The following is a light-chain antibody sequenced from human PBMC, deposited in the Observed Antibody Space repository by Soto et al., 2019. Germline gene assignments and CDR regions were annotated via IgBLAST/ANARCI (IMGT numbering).Light chain of an antibody. CDR3: CSYAGSRHYV. CDR1: SSDVGSYNL. CDR2: EGT. Sequence: QSALTQPASVSGSPGQSITISCTGTSSDVGSYNLVSWYQQHPGKAPKFMIYEGTKRPSGVSNRFSGSKSGNTASLTISGHQAEDEADYYCCSYAGSRHYVFGTGTKLTVL. J-gene: IGLJ1*01. V-gene: IGLV2-23*01.